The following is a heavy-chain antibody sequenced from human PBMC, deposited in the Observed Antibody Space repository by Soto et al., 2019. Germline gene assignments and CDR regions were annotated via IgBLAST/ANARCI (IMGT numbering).Heavy chain of an antibody. CDR2: ISGSGGST. D-gene: IGHD3-22*01. Sequence: GGSLRLSCAASGFTFSSYAMSWVRQAPGKGLEWVSAISGSGGSTYYADPVKGRFTISRDNSKNTLYLQMNSLRAEDTAVYYCAKDPSYYDSSGYLLGGQGTLVTVSS. CDR1: GFTFSSYA. J-gene: IGHJ4*02. CDR3: AKDPSYYDSSGYLL. V-gene: IGHV3-23*01.